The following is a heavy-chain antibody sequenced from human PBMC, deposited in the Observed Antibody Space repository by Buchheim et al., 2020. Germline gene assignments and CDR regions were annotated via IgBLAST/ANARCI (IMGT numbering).Heavy chain of an antibody. J-gene: IGHJ6*02. D-gene: IGHD6-19*01. V-gene: IGHV3-48*01. Sequence: EVQLVESGGGLVQPGGSLRLSCAASGFTFSSYSMNWVRQAPGKGLEWVSYISSSCSTIYYADSVKGRFTISRDNAKNSLYLQMNSLRAEDTAVYYCARTKGAVGIYYYGMDVWGQGTT. CDR3: ARTKGAVGIYYYGMDV. CDR2: ISSSCSTI. CDR1: GFTFSSYS.